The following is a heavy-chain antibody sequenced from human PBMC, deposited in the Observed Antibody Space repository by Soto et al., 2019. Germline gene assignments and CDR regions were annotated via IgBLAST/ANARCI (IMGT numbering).Heavy chain of an antibody. CDR3: VKDVRGMDI. J-gene: IGHJ6*02. V-gene: IGHV3-23*01. D-gene: IGHD6-6*01. CDR2: ISGSGAST. Sequence: EVQLLESGGGLVQPGGSLRLSCAASGFIFSNNVMSWARQVPGKGLEWVSAISGSGASTYYADSVKGRFTISRDNSKNTLYLQMNSLRAEDTALYYCVKDVRGMDIWGQGTTVTVSS. CDR1: GFIFSNNV.